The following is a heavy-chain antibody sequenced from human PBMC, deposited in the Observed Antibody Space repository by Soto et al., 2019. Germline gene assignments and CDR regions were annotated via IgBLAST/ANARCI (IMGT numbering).Heavy chain of an antibody. CDR2: IYWDDDS. V-gene: IGHV2-5*02. CDR3: AQTLYTRAYDKGWFDP. J-gene: IGHJ5*02. Sequence: QITLKESGPPLVEPTQTLTLTCTFSGFSLATTGVGVGWVRQPPGKALEWLASIYWDDDSRYSTSLRSRLTITKHTSNNLVVLMMTDMNPEDTGTYYCAQTLYTRAYDKGWFDPWGQGTLVTVSS. D-gene: IGHD3-22*01. CDR1: GFSLATTGVG.